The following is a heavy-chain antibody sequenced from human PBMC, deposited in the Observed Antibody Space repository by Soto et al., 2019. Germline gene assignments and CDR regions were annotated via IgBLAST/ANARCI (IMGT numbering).Heavy chain of an antibody. CDR3: ARAVVVVAATHVGYYYYYMDV. J-gene: IGHJ6*03. V-gene: IGHV4-34*01. CDR1: GGSFSGYY. D-gene: IGHD2-15*01. Sequence: QVQLQQWGAGLLKPSKTLSLTCAVYGGSFSGYYWSWIRQPPGKGLEWIGEINHSGSTNYNPSLKSRVSISVDTSKNQFSLKLSSVTAADTAVYYCARAVVVVAATHVGYYYYYMDVWGKGTTVTVSS. CDR2: INHSGST.